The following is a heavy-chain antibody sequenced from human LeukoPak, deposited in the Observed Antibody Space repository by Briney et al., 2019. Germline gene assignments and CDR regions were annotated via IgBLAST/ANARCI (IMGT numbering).Heavy chain of an antibody. D-gene: IGHD5-12*01. Sequence: GGSLRLSCGASGFTFSSYSMNWVRQAPGKGLEWVSYISSSSSTIYYADSVKGRFTISRDNAKNSLYLQMNSLRAEDTAVYYCARDSIVATIGRNGYYYYGMDVWGQGTTVTVSS. CDR3: ARDSIVATIGRNGYYYYGMDV. V-gene: IGHV3-48*01. CDR1: GFTFSSYS. J-gene: IGHJ6*02. CDR2: ISSSSSTI.